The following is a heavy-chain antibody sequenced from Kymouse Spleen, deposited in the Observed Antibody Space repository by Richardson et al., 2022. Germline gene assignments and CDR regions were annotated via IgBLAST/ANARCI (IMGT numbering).Heavy chain of an antibody. D-gene: IGHD3-3*01. CDR2: IWYDGSNK. V-gene: IGHV3-33*01. J-gene: IGHJ1*01. Sequence: QVQLVESGGGVVQPGRSLRLSCAASGFTFSSYGMHWVRQAPGKGLEWVAVIWYDGSNKYYADSVKGRFTISRDNSKNTLYLQMNSLRAEDTAVYYCARESITIFGVVIYFQHWGQGTLVTVSS. CDR1: GFTFSSYG. CDR3: ARESITIFGVVIYFQH.